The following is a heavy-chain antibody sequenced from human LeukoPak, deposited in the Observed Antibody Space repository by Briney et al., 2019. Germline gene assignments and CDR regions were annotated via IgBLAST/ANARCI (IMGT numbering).Heavy chain of an antibody. D-gene: IGHD1-26*01. J-gene: IGHJ4*02. Sequence: SETLSLTCAVYGGPFSGCYWSWIRQPPGKGLEWIGEINHSGSTNYNPSLKSRVTISVDTSKNQFSLKLSSVTAADTAVYYCARGASIVGATNLRYFDYWGQGTLVTVSS. V-gene: IGHV4-34*01. CDR1: GGPFSGCY. CDR2: INHSGST. CDR3: ARGASIVGATNLRYFDY.